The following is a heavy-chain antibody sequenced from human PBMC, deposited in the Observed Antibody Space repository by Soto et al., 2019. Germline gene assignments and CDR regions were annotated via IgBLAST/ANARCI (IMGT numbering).Heavy chain of an antibody. CDR3: AREGNYDYGDKRGRIFDY. J-gene: IGHJ4*02. D-gene: IGHD4-17*01. V-gene: IGHV3-74*01. Sequence: GGSLRLSCAASGFTFSSYWMHWVRQAPGKGLVWVSRINSDGSSTSYADSVKGRFTISRDNAKNTLYLQMNSLRAEDTAVYYCAREGNYDYGDKRGRIFDYWGQGTLVTVSS. CDR1: GFTFSSYW. CDR2: INSDGSST.